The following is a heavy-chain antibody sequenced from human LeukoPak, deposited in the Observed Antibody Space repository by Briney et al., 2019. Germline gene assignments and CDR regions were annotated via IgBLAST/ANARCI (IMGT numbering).Heavy chain of an antibody. CDR3: APEGVLTAILFDY. CDR1: GFKFDDYT. CDR2: ISWDGTNT. Sequence: PGGSLRLSCSASGFKFDDYTMHWVRQAPGKGLEWVSLISWDGTNTFYSDSVKGRFTISRDNSKNSLYLQMNSLTSEDTAFYYCAPEGVLTAILFDYWGQGTLVTVSS. J-gene: IGHJ4*02. D-gene: IGHD2-21*02. V-gene: IGHV3-43*01.